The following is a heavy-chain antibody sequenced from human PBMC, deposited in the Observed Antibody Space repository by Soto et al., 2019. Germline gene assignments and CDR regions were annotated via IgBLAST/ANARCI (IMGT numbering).Heavy chain of an antibody. Sequence: ASVKVSCKVSGYTLTELSMHWVRQAPGKGLEWMGGFDPEDGETIYAQKFQGRVTMTEDTSTDTAYMELSSLRSEDTAVYYCATDQRTTVTTAFDYWGQGTLVAVSS. CDR3: ATDQRTTVTTAFDY. V-gene: IGHV1-24*01. CDR1: GYTLTELS. J-gene: IGHJ4*02. D-gene: IGHD4-4*01. CDR2: FDPEDGET.